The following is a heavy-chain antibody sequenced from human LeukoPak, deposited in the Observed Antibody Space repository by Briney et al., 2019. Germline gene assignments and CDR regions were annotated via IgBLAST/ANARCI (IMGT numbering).Heavy chain of an antibody. CDR2: IYYSGST. J-gene: IGHJ3*02. CDR1: GGSISSYY. CDR3: ARDFQGAFDI. V-gene: IGHV4-59*01. Sequence: KASETLSLTCTVSGGSISSYYWSWIRQPLGKGLEWIGYIYYSGSTNYNPSLKSRVTISVDTSKNQFSLKLSSVTAADTAVYYCARDFQGAFDIWGQGTMVTVSS.